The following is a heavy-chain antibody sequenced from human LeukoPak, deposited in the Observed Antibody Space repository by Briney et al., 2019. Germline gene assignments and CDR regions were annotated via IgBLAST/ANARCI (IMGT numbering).Heavy chain of an antibody. CDR2: INPNSGGT. V-gene: IGHV1-2*02. CDR1: GYTFTGYY. J-gene: IGHJ5*02. CDR3: ARAWTYGSGSYRPANWFDP. D-gene: IGHD3-10*01. Sequence: GASVKVSCKASGYTFTGYYMHWVRQAPGQGLEWMGWINPNSGGTNYAQKFQGRVTMTRDTSISTAYMELSRLRSDDTAVYYCARAWTYGSGSYRPANWFDPWGQGTLVTVSS.